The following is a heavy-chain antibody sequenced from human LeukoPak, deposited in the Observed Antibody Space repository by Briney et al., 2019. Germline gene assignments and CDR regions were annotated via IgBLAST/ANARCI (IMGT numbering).Heavy chain of an antibody. CDR1: GGTFSSYA. CDR2: IIPIFGTA. D-gene: IGHD2-2*02. CDR3: ASPRKNCSSTSCYMWDYYYYMDV. J-gene: IGHJ6*03. V-gene: IGHV1-69*13. Sequence: ASVKVSCKASGGTFSSYAISWVRQAPGQGLEWMGGIIPIFGTANYAQKFQGRVTITADESTSTAYMELSSLRSEDTAVYYCASPRKNCSSTSCYMWDYYYYMDVWGKGTTVTVSS.